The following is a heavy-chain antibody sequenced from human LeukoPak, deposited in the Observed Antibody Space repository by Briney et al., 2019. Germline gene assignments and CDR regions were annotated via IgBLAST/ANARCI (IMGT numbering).Heavy chain of an antibody. D-gene: IGHD3-10*01. CDR1: GGSISSYY. Sequence: PSETLSLTCTVSGGSISSYYWSWIRQPPGKGLEWIGYIYYSGSTNYNPSLKSRVTISVDTSKNQFSLKLSSVTAADTAVYYCARVKVLWFGEPTYYFDYWGQGTLVTVSS. CDR3: ARVKVLWFGEPTYYFDY. J-gene: IGHJ4*02. CDR2: IYYSGST. V-gene: IGHV4-59*01.